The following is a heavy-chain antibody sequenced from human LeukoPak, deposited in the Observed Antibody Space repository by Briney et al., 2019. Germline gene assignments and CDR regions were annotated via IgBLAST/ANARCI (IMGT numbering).Heavy chain of an antibody. Sequence: GESLKISCKGSGYSFNSYWIGWVRQMPGKGLEWMGIIYPGDSDTRYSPSFKGQVTISADRSISTAYLQWSSLKASDTAMYYCARALSGTLDPYYLDYWGQGALVTVSS. V-gene: IGHV5-51*01. D-gene: IGHD1-26*01. CDR2: IYPGDSDT. J-gene: IGHJ4*02. CDR1: GYSFNSYW. CDR3: ARALSGTLDPYYLDY.